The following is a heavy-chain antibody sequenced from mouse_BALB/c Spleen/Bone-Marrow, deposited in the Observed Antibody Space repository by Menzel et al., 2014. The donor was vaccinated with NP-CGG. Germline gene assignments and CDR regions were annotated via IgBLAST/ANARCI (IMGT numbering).Heavy chain of an antibody. J-gene: IGHJ4*01. D-gene: IGHD1-1*01. CDR3: ARHEKANYGNYAMDY. CDR2: FYPGSGSI. Sequence: VQLQESGAELVKPGASVKLSCKASGYTFTEYIIHWVKQRSGQGLEWIGRFYPGSGSIKYNEKFKDKATLTADKSSSTVYMELSRLTSEDSAVYFCARHEKANYGNYAMDYWGQGTSVTVSS. CDR1: GYTFTEYI. V-gene: IGHV1-62-2*01.